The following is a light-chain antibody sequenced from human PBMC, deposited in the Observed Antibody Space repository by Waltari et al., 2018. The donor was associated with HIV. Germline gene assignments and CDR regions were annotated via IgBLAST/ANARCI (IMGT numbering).Light chain of an antibody. Sequence: QSALTQPASVSGSPGQSITISCTGTRSDVGGYNNVPWYQQHPGKAPKLMIYDVSNRPSGVSNRFSGSKSGNTASLTISGLQAEDEADYYCSSYTSSSTLVVFGGGTKLTVL. J-gene: IGLJ2*01. CDR1: RSDVGGYNN. CDR2: DVS. V-gene: IGLV2-14*01. CDR3: SSYTSSSTLVV.